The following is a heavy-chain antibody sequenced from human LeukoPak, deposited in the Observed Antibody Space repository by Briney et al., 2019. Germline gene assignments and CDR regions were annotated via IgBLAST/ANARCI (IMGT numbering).Heavy chain of an antibody. V-gene: IGHV5-51*01. CDR3: VRFGLTSSLDY. CDR1: GYSFTTYW. CDR2: IYPDDSDT. D-gene: IGHD6-13*01. Sequence: GESLKISCKGSGYSFTTYWIGWVRQMPGKGLECMGIIYPDDSDTRYSPSFQGQVTISADKSISTAYLQWSSLKASDTAMYYCVRFGLTSSLDYWGQGTLVTVSS. J-gene: IGHJ4*02.